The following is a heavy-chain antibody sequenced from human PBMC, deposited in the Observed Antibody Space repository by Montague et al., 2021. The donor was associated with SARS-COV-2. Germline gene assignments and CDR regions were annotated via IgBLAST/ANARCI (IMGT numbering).Heavy chain of an antibody. V-gene: IGHV3-48*03. J-gene: IGHJ3*02. CDR3: ARDNAGWPDAFDI. CDR2: ISTSGRGI. CDR1: GFPFSSYE. D-gene: IGHD6-19*01. Sequence: SLRLSCAASGFPFSSYEMNWVRQAPGKGLEWVSYISTSGRGIHYAVSVKGRLTISRDNAKNSLYLEMNSLRAEDTAVYYCARDNAGWPDAFDIWGQGTMVTVSS.